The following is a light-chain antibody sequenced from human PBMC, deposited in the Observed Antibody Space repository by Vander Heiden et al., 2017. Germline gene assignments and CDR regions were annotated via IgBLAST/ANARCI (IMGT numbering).Light chain of an antibody. J-gene: IGLJ2*01. CDR2: DDS. CDR3: QVGDSSSDHVV. V-gene: IGLV3-21*03. Sequence: SYVLTQPPSVSVAPGKPAMIPCGGNNIGSKSVHWYQQKPGQAPVLVVYDDSDRPSGIPERFSGSNSGNTATLTISRVEAGDEADYYCQVGDSSSDHVVFGGGTKLTVL. CDR1: NIGSKS.